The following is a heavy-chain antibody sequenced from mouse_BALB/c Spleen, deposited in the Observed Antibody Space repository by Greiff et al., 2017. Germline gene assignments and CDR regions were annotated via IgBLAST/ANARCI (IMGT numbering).Heavy chain of an antibody. V-gene: IGHV1-69*01. J-gene: IGHJ2*01. Sequence: QVQLQQPGAELVMPGASVKMSCKASGYTFTDYWMHWVKQRPGQGLEWIGAIDTSDSYTSYNQKFKGKATLTVDESSSTAYMQLSSLTSEDSAVYYGARDLYGYYFDYWGQGTTLTVSS. CDR2: IDTSDSYT. CDR3: ARDLYGYYFDY. CDR1: GYTFTDYW. D-gene: IGHD1-2*01.